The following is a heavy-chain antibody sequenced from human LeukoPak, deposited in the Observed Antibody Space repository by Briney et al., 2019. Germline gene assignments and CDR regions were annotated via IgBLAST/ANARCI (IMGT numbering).Heavy chain of an antibody. J-gene: IGHJ5*02. CDR1: GGTFSSYA. CDR2: IIPILGIA. Sequence: GASVKVSCKASGGTFSSYAISWVRQAPGQGLEWMGRIIPILGIANYAQKFQGRVTITADKSTSTAYMELSSLRSEDTAVYYCARVASDYYDCSGCRSPLWFDPWGQGTLVTVSS. D-gene: IGHD3-22*01. V-gene: IGHV1-69*04. CDR3: ARVASDYYDCSGCRSPLWFDP.